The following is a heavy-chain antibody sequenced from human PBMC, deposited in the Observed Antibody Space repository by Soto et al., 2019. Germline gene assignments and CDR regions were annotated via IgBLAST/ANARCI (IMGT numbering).Heavy chain of an antibody. CDR3: VRDLLTDYYEILGGWFDT. D-gene: IGHD3-22*01. Sequence: GGSLRLSCAASGFTFSRHWMHWVRQAPGKGLVWVSRIDSDGRSTSYADSVKGRFTISRDNAKNTLYLQMNSLIADDTAVYYCVRDLLTDYYEILGGWFDTWGQGTLVTVSS. J-gene: IGHJ5*02. CDR2: IDSDGRST. CDR1: GFTFSRHW. V-gene: IGHV3-74*01.